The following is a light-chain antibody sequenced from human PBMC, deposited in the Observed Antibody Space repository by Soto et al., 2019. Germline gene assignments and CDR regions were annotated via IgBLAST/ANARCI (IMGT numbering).Light chain of an antibody. J-gene: IGKJ1*01. CDR1: QSVSSSY. CDR3: QQYGSSLWT. Sequence: EIVLTQSPGTLSLSPGEGATLSCWASQSVSSSYLAWYQQKPGQAPRLLIYGASSRATGIPDRFSGSGSGTHFTLTISRLEPEDFAMYYCQQYGSSLWTFGQGTKVDIK. V-gene: IGKV3-20*01. CDR2: GAS.